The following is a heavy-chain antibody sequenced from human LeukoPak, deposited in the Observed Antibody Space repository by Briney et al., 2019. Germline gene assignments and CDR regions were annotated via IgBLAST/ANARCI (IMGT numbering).Heavy chain of an antibody. CDR3: ASYYASGVSAYHYYRMDV. J-gene: IGHJ6*04. CDR1: GHSISTGYY. D-gene: IGHD3-10*01. V-gene: IGHV4-38-2*01. CDR2: MSHNSGT. Sequence: SETLSLTCAVSGHSISTGYYWGWIRQPPGKGLEWIGSMSHNSGTYYNPSLKSRLTISMDPSKNQISLRLTSVTAADTAGHYCASYYASGVSAYHYYRMDVWGKGTPVTVSS.